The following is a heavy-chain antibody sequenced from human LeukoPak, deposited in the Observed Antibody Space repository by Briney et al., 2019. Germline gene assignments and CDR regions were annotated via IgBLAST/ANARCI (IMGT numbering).Heavy chain of an antibody. D-gene: IGHD3-22*01. CDR3: AIRTYYDSSGYSRGVDY. Sequence: GGSLRLSCEGSGFTFSNYWMGWVRQAPGKGLQWVANIKTDGSEKYYVDSVKGRFTISRDNAKNSLYLQMNSLRAEDTAVYYCAIRTYYDSSGYSRGVDYWGQGTLVTVSS. CDR1: GFTFSNYW. V-gene: IGHV3-7*01. J-gene: IGHJ4*02. CDR2: IKTDGSEK.